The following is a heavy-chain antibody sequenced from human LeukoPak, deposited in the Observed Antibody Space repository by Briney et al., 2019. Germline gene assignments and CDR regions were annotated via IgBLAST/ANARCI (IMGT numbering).Heavy chain of an antibody. CDR2: INHSGST. Sequence: SETLSLTCAVYGGSFSGYYWSWIRQPPGKGLEWIGEINHSGSTNYNPSLKSRVTISVDTSKNQFSLKLSSVTAADTAVYYCARGRTRWTVAAFDYWGQGTLVTVPS. CDR1: GGSFSGYY. V-gene: IGHV4-34*01. J-gene: IGHJ4*02. CDR3: ARGRTRWTVAAFDY. D-gene: IGHD6-19*01.